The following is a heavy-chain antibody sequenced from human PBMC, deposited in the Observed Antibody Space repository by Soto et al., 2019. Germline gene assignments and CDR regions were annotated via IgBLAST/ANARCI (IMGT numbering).Heavy chain of an antibody. CDR3: EAPGGSSGFFAY. D-gene: IGHD6-19*01. V-gene: IGHV3-30*03. Sequence: GKGLEWVAVISYDGSNQYYADSVKGRFTISRDNSKNTLYLQMNSLRAEDTAVYYCEAPGGSSGFFAYWGQGTLVTVSS. J-gene: IGHJ4*02. CDR2: ISYDGSNQ.